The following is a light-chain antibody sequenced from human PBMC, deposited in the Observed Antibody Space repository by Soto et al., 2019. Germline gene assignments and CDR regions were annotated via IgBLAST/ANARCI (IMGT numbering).Light chain of an antibody. CDR3: QQSYSPRT. CDR1: QSINSN. Sequence: DLQMTPSPSSLSASVGDRVTITCRASQSINSNLNWYQQKPGKAPKLLIYAASSLQGGVPSRFSGSGSGTDFTLTIGSLQPEDFATYYCQQSYSPRTFGQGTKVEIK. J-gene: IGKJ1*01. V-gene: IGKV1-39*01. CDR2: AAS.